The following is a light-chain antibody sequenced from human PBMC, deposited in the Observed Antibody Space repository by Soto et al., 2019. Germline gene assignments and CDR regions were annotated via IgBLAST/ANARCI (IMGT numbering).Light chain of an antibody. V-gene: IGKV3-20*01. CDR1: HTVSGSY. CDR3: QQYGNSPGFT. Sequence: EIMLTQSPGTLSLSTGERGTLSCRASHTVSGSYAAWYQQKPGQAPRLLIYGASSRATGIPDRFSGSGSGTDFTLTISRLEPEDFAVYYCQQYGNSPGFTFGPGTKVDIK. CDR2: GAS. J-gene: IGKJ3*01.